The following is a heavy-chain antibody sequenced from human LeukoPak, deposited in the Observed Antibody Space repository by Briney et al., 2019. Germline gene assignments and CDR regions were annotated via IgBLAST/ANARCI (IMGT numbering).Heavy chain of an antibody. CDR1: GGSMRSYY. CDR3: AREGVNYYGPGTFDY. CDR2: IYYSGST. D-gene: IGHD3-10*01. V-gene: IGHV4-59*01. J-gene: IGHJ4*02. Sequence: PSETLSLTCAVSGGSMRSYYWTWIRQPPGKGLEWIGYIYYSGSTYYNPSLKSRVTISVDTSKNQFSLKLSSVTAADTAVYYCAREGVNYYGPGTFDYWGQGTLVTVSS.